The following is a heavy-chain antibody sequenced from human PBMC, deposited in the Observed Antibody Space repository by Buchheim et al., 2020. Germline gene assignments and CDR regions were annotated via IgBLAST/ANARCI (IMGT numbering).Heavy chain of an antibody. CDR1: GFTFSDYS. CDR2: ITRYNSAI. D-gene: IGHD6-19*01. CDR3: ARGEWGSGPVDY. J-gene: IGHJ4*02. V-gene: IGHV3-48*01. Sequence: EVQLVESGGGLVPPGGSLRLSCEASGFTFSDYSMNWVRQAPGKGLECVSHITRYNSAIYYADSVNGRFTISRANDKNSLFLLMNTLRGDDTAFYYCARGEWGSGPVDYWGQGTL.